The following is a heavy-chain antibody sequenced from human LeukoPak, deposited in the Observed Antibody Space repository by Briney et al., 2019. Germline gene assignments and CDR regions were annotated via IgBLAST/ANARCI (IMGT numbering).Heavy chain of an antibody. CDR3: ARDRAYYDSSGYRPGWNYYYGMDV. CDR1: GGSISSYY. V-gene: IGHV4-59*01. D-gene: IGHD3-22*01. Sequence: SETLSLTCTVSGGSISSYYWSWIRQPPGKGLEWIGYIYSSGSTNYNPSLKSRVTISVDTSKNQFSLKLSSVTAADTAVYYCARDRAYYDSSGYRPGWNYYYGMDVWGQGTTVTVSS. J-gene: IGHJ6*02. CDR2: IYSSGST.